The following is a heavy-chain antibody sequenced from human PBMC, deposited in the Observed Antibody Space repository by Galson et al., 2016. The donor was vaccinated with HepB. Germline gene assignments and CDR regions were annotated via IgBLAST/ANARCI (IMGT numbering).Heavy chain of an antibody. Sequence: SETLSLTCTVSGGSISSFYWGWIRQTPGKGLEWIGYINHSGHTNYNPSLKSRVTISVDTSKNQVPLELTSVTAADTAVYYCARDQWWFGDNYAYFYGMDVWGLGTTVSVSS. V-gene: IGHV4-59*01. CDR1: GGSISSFY. J-gene: IGHJ6*02. D-gene: IGHD3-10*01. CDR2: INHSGHT. CDR3: ARDQWWFGDNYAYFYGMDV.